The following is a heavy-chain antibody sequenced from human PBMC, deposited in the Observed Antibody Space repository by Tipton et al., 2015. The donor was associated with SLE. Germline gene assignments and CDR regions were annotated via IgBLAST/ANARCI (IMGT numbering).Heavy chain of an antibody. Sequence: QSGPEVKKPGASVKVSCKASGYTFTSYGISWVRQAPGQGLEWMGWISANNGNTKYAQRFQGRVTMTTDTSTSTIYMALRSPRSDDTAIYYCARECSGSGCLDYWGQGTLVTVSS. CDR2: ISANNGNT. D-gene: IGHD5-12*01. CDR3: ARECSGSGCLDY. CDR1: GYTFTSYG. V-gene: IGHV1-18*01. J-gene: IGHJ4*02.